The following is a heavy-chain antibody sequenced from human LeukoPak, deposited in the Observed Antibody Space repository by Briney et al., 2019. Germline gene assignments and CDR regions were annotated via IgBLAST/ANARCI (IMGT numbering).Heavy chain of an antibody. D-gene: IGHD3-22*01. CDR3: ARVSRPASLSYYDSSGSFDY. J-gene: IGHJ4*02. V-gene: IGHV3-30-3*01. CDR1: GFTFSSYA. CDR2: ISYDGSNK. Sequence: GGPLRLSCAASGFTFSSYAMHWVRQAPGKGLEWVAVISYDGSNKYYADSVKGRFTISRDNSKNTLYLQMNSLRAEDTAVYYCARVSRPASLSYYDSSGSFDYWGQGTLVTVSS.